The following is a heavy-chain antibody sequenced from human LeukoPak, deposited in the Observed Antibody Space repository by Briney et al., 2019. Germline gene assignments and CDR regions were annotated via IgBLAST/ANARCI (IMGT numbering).Heavy chain of an antibody. J-gene: IGHJ6*02. CDR2: ISAYNGNT. D-gene: IGHD6-13*01. CDR3: ARDRGSSDYYYYGMDV. Sequence: ASVKVSCKASGYTFTSYGISWVRQAPGQGLEWMGWISAYNGNTNYAQKLQGRVTMTTDTSTSTAYMELRSLGSDDTAVYYCARDRGSSDYYYYGMDVWGQGTTVTVSS. V-gene: IGHV1-18*01. CDR1: GYTFTSYG.